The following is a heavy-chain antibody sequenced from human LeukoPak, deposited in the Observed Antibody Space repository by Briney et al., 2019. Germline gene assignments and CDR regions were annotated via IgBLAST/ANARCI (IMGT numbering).Heavy chain of an antibody. J-gene: IGHJ6*02. CDR3: ARDFYGSGGDYQHYFYYYGMDV. D-gene: IGHD3-10*01. CDR1: GFTFSTYG. CDR2: IWYDGSNK. Sequence: GGPLRLSCAASGFTFSTYGMWLLRQPPGKRVGWGAVIWYDGSNKYYAVSVKGRFTISRDNSKNTLYMEMNSLRAEDTAVYYCARDFYGSGGDYQHYFYYYGMDVWGQGTTVTVSS. V-gene: IGHV3-33*01.